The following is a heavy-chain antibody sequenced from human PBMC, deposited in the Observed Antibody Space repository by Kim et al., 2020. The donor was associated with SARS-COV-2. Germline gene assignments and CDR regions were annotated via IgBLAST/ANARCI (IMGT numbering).Heavy chain of an antibody. CDR2: VSRSGGA. V-gene: IGHV4-34*01. J-gene: IGHJ6*03. CDR3: ARGSPGSTVTAPSHYFLDV. D-gene: IGHD4-17*01. Sequence: SETLSLTCGVYGGSISGFSWSWIRQAPEKGLEWIGDVSRSGGAKYNPSVESRVTMSLAASKNQISLKLSSMTAADTAVYYCARGSPGSTVTAPSHYFLDVWGKGTTVTVSS. CDR1: GGSISGFS.